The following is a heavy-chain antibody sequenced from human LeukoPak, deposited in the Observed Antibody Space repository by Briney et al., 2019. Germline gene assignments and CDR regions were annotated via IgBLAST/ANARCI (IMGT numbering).Heavy chain of an antibody. CDR3: ARGGYSSGWTSYYFDY. V-gene: IGHV3-53*01. J-gene: IGHJ4*02. CDR1: GFTFSSYA. Sequence: GGSLRLSCAASGFTFSSYAMSWVRQAPGKGLEWVSVIYSGGSTYYADSVKGRFTISRDNSKNTLYLQMNSLRAEDTAVYYCARGGYSSGWTSYYFDYWGQGTLVTVSS. CDR2: IYSGGST. D-gene: IGHD6-19*01.